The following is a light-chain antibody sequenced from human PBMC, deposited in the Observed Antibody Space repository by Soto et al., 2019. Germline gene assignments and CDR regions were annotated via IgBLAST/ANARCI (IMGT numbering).Light chain of an antibody. CDR2: EVS. J-gene: IGLJ1*01. Sequence: QSALAQPPSASGSPGQSVTISCAGTSNDVGGYNFASWYQQHPGKAPKLMIFEVSKRPSGVPDRFSGSKSGNTASLTVSGLQAEDEADYYCSSYAGNNIFYVFGTGTKLTVL. CDR3: SSYAGNNIFYV. V-gene: IGLV2-8*01. CDR1: SNDVGGYNF.